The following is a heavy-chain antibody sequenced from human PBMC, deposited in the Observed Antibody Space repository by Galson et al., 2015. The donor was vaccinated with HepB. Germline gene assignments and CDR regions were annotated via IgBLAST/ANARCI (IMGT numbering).Heavy chain of an antibody. Sequence: SLRLSCAASGFTFSDYYMSWIRQAPGKGLEWVSYISSSGSTIYYADSVKGRFTISRDNAKNSLYLQMNSLRAEDTAVYYCARDGTYGSGPSNWFDPWGQGTLVTVSS. CDR1: GFTFSDYY. V-gene: IGHV3-11*01. CDR2: ISSSGSTI. CDR3: ARDGTYGSGPSNWFDP. J-gene: IGHJ5*02. D-gene: IGHD3-10*01.